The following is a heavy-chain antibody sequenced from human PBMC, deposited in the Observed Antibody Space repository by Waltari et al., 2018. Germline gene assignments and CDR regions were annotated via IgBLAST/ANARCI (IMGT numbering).Heavy chain of an antibody. J-gene: IGHJ4*02. Sequence: QVQLQQWGAGLLKPSETLSLTCGVFGGSLSCYYWPWIRQPPGKGLAWIGQIYYSGTITNYNPSNKSRVTISIDRSKNQLSLSLTSVTAADTAVYYCARRGCFVGNCYSGVDFWGPGTVVTVSS. CDR2: IYYSGTIT. D-gene: IGHD2-21*02. CDR3: ARRGCFVGNCYSGVDF. V-gene: IGHV4-34*01. CDR1: GGSLSCYY.